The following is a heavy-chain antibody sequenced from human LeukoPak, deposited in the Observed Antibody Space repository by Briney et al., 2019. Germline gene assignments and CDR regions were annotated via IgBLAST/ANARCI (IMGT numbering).Heavy chain of an antibody. Sequence: KPGGSLRLSCAASGFTFTNAWMSWVRQAPGKGLEWVGRIKSKRDGETIDNAAPVKGRFTMSRDDSKATLYLQMNSLKAEDTAVYYCTTDLGLTMIRGVIVYWGQGALVTVSS. D-gene: IGHD3-10*01. CDR2: IKSKRDGETI. J-gene: IGHJ4*02. CDR1: GFTFTNAW. V-gene: IGHV3-15*01. CDR3: TTDLGLTMIRGVIVY.